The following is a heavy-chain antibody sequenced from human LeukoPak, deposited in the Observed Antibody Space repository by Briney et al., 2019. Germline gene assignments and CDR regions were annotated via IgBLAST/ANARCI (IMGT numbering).Heavy chain of an antibody. CDR3: ARQGGVVLAAANYFDY. J-gene: IGHJ4*02. CDR1: GGSISSSSYY. Sequence: SETLSLTCTVSGGSISSSSYYWGWIRQPPGKGLEWIGSIYYSGSTYYNPSLKSQVTISVDTSKNQFSLKLSSVTAADTAVYYCARQGGVVLAAANYFDYWGQGTLVTVSS. D-gene: IGHD6-13*01. CDR2: IYYSGST. V-gene: IGHV4-39*01.